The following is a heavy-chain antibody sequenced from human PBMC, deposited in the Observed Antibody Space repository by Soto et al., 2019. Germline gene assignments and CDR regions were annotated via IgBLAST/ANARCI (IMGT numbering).Heavy chain of an antibody. Sequence: VQLVQSGAEVKKPGASVKVSCKASGYTFTSYGISWVRQAPGQGLVWMGWILAYNGNTNYAQQLQGRVTMTGDTSSSGVYVGLRGLRSEGKAVYYCARVTAPRSIVRWFVPWGKGTLVTVSS. CDR3: ARVTAPRSIVRWFVP. CDR2: ILAYNGNT. D-gene: IGHD2-21*02. J-gene: IGHJ5*02. CDR1: GYTFTSYG. V-gene: IGHV1-18*01.